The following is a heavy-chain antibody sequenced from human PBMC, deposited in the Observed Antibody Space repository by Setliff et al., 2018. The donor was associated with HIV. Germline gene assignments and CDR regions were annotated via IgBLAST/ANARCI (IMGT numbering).Heavy chain of an antibody. J-gene: IGHJ3*01. D-gene: IGHD3-3*02. Sequence: SETLSLTCAVYGGSFSGYYWSWIRQPPGKGLEWIGEINHSGSTNDNPSLKSRVTISVDTSKNQFSLKLNSVTAADTAVYYCARGRALGVWGQGTMVTVSS. V-gene: IGHV4-34*01. CDR2: INHSGST. CDR3: ARGRALGV. CDR1: GGSFSGYY.